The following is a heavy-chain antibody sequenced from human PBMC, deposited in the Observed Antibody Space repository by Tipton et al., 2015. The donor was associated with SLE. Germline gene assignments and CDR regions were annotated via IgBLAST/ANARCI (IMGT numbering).Heavy chain of an antibody. CDR1: GGSISSGAYY. D-gene: IGHD6-6*01. CDR3: ARRGDSNSPFYY. Sequence: LRLSCTVSGGSISSGAYYWSWIRQLPGKGLEWIGYIYYSGSTHYNPSLKSPFTISIDTSKNQFSLMLSSVTAADTAVYYCARRGDSNSPFYYWGQGTLVTVSS. CDR2: IYYSGST. J-gene: IGHJ4*02. V-gene: IGHV4-31*02.